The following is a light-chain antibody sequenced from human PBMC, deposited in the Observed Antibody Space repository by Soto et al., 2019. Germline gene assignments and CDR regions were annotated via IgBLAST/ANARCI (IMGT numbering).Light chain of an antibody. CDR3: SSYAGSNNYVV. V-gene: IGLV2-8*01. CDR2: EVS. Sequence: QSVLTQPPSASGSPGQSVTISCTGTSSDVGGYSFVSWYQQHPGKAPKVMIYEVSKRPSGVPDRFSGSKSGNTASLTVSGLQAEDEADYYCSSYAGSNNYVVFGGGTKVTVL. CDR1: SSDVGGYSF. J-gene: IGLJ2*01.